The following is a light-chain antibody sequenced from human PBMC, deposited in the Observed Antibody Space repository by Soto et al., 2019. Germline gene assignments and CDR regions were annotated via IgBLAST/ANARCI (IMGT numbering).Light chain of an antibody. J-gene: IGKJ4*01. CDR3: QQRTNWPLT. Sequence: IVLTQSPATLSLSPGERATLSCRASQSVSSYLAWYQQKPGQAPRLLIYDASSRATGIPVRFSGSGSGTDFTLTISSLEPEDIAVYYCQQRTNWPLTFGGGTKVEIK. CDR1: QSVSSY. CDR2: DAS. V-gene: IGKV3-11*01.